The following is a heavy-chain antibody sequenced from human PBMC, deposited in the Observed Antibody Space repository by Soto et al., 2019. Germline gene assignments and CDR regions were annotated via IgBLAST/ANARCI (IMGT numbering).Heavy chain of an antibody. CDR2: INHSGTT. V-gene: IGHV4-34*01. CDR1: GGSFSGYT. CDR3: ARGSDYTSSFDY. J-gene: IGHJ4*02. Sequence: SETLSLTCAVYGGSFSGYTWIWIRQPPGKGLEWIGEINHSGTTNHNPSLKSRVIISVDTSKKQFSLRLTSVTAADTAVYYCARGSDYTSSFDYWGQGTLDTVSS. D-gene: IGHD3-16*01.